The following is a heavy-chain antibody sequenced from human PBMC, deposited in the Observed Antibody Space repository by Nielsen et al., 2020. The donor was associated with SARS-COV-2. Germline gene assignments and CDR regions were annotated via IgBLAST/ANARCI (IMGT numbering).Heavy chain of an antibody. J-gene: IGHJ2*01. Sequence: GGPLRLSCAASGFTLADYGMSWVRQAPGKGLEWVSGINWNGGSKGYADSVKGRFTISRAIAKNSLYLQMNSLRAEDTAVYHFAILYGDQGYFDLWGRGTLVTVSS. D-gene: IGHD4-17*01. CDR1: GFTLADYG. CDR2: INWNGGSK. V-gene: IGHV3-20*01. CDR3: AILYGDQGYFDL.